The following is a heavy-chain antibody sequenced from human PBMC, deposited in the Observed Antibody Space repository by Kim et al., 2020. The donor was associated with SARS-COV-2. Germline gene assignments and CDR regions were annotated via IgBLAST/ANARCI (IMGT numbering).Heavy chain of an antibody. Sequence: RYSPSFQGQVTISADKSISTAYLQWSSLKASDTAMYYCARLSGYWGHFDYWGQGTLVTVSS. CDR3: ARLSGYWGHFDY. J-gene: IGHJ4*02. V-gene: IGHV5-51*01. D-gene: IGHD3-22*01.